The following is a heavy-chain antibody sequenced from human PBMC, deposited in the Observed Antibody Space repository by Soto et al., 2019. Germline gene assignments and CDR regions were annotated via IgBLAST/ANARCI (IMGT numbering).Heavy chain of an antibody. CDR3: ARGMGRGYYYYYGMDV. D-gene: IGHD2-15*01. CDR2: TYYRSKWYN. CDR1: GDSVSSNSAA. J-gene: IGHJ6*02. Sequence: SQTLSLTCVISGDSVSSNSAAWNWIRQSPSRGLEWLGRTYYRSKWYNDYAVSVKSRITINPDTSKNQFSLQLNSVTPEDTAVYYCARGMGRGYYYYYGMDVWGQGTTVTVSS. V-gene: IGHV6-1*01.